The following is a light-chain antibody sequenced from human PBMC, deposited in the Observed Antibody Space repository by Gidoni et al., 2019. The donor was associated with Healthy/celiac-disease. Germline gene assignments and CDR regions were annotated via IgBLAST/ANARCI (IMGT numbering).Light chain of an antibody. CDR3: QQYDNLPYT. CDR1: QDISNY. CDR2: DAS. J-gene: IGKJ2*01. Sequence: DIQMTQSPSSLSASVGDRVNITCQASQDISNYLNWYQQKPGKAPKLLIYDASNLETGVPSSFSGSGSGTDFTFTISSLQPEDIATYYCQQYDNLPYTFGQGTKLEIK. V-gene: IGKV1-33*01.